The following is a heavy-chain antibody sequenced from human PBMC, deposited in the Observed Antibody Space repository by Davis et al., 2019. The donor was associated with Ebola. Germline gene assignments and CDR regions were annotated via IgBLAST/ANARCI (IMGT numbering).Heavy chain of an antibody. CDR3: ARVSYDSSGYYQNFDY. D-gene: IGHD3-22*01. Sequence: GESLKISCAASGFTFSSYWMHWVRQAPGKGLVWVSRINSDGSSTSYADSVKGRFTISRDNAKNTLYLQMNSLRAEDTAVYYCARVSYDSSGYYQNFDYWGQGTLVTVSS. V-gene: IGHV3-74*01. J-gene: IGHJ4*02. CDR2: INSDGSST. CDR1: GFTFSSYW.